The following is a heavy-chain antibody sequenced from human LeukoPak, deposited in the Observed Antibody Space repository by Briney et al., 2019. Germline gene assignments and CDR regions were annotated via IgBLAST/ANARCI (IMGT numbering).Heavy chain of an antibody. J-gene: IGHJ3*02. D-gene: IGHD1-1*01. CDR2: INHSGST. CDR1: GGSFSGYY. V-gene: IGHV4-34*01. CDR3: ARGKRYNWSPGSFNAFDI. Sequence: SETLSLTCAVYGGSFSGYYWSWVRQPPGKGLEWLGEINHSGSTNYNPSLKSRVTISVETSKKQFSLKLSSVTDADTAVYYCARGKRYNWSPGSFNAFDIWGQGTMVTVSS.